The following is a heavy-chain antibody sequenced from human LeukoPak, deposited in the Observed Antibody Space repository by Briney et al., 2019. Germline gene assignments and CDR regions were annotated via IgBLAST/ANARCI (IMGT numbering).Heavy chain of an antibody. CDR2: ISSSSSYI. V-gene: IGHV3-21*01. CDR3: AKGGYFDWLLSDPPFDY. Sequence: GGSLRLSCAASGFTFSSYSMNWVRQAPGKGLEWVSSISSSSSYIYYADSVKGRFTISRDNSKNTLYLQMNSLRAEDTAVYYCAKGGYFDWLLSDPPFDYWGQGTLVTVSS. J-gene: IGHJ4*02. D-gene: IGHD3-9*01. CDR1: GFTFSSYS.